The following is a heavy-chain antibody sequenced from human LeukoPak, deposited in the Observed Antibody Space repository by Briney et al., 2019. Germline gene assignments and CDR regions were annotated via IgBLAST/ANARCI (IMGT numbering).Heavy chain of an antibody. CDR3: ARGHPQLSLPDY. D-gene: IGHD2-2*01. V-gene: IGHV1-18*01. J-gene: IGHJ4*02. CDR2: ISAYNGNT. Sequence: ASVKVSCKASGYTFTSYGVSGVRQAPGQGLEWMGWISAYNGNTNYAQKLQGRVTMTTDTSTSTAYMELRSLRSDDTAVYYCARGHPQLSLPDYWGQGTLVTVSS. CDR1: GYTFTSYG.